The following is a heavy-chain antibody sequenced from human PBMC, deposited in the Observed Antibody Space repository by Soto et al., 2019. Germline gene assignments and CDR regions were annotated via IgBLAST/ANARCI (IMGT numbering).Heavy chain of an antibody. CDR2: IRRIAYGGTT. CDR3: SRSLAIDFDS. Sequence: GGSLRRSCSASGFNFAAYTMSWVRLTPGKGLEWVGFIRRIAYGGTTDYAASVKGRFTISRDDSRKIAYLQMSRLKIEDTAAYYCSRSLAIDFDSWGQGTLVTVSS. CDR1: GFNFAAYT. J-gene: IGHJ4*02. V-gene: IGHV3-49*04.